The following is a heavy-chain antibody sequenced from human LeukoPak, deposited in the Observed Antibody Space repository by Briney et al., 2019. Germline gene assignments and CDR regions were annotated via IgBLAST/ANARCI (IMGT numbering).Heavy chain of an antibody. V-gene: IGHV3-53*01. Sequence: GGSLRLSCAASGFTFSSYAMSWVRQAPGKGLEWVSVIYPGGDTYYADSVEGRFTISRDTSKNTLFLLMNNLRAEDTAVYYCAGEPGIRNGMDVWGQGTTVTVSS. J-gene: IGHJ6*02. CDR1: GFTFSSYA. CDR2: IYPGGDT. CDR3: AGEPGIRNGMDV.